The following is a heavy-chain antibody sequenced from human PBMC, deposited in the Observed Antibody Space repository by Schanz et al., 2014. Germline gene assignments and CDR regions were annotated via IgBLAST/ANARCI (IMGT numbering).Heavy chain of an antibody. CDR1: GFTFSDYY. Sequence: QVQLVESGGGLVKPGGSLRLSCAASGFTFSDYYMSWIRQAPGKGLEWVSYISGSATTIYYADSVKGRFTISRDNAKNSLYLQMHSLRPEDTALYYCAKVQTHTLYGGNSCFDYWGQGTLVTVSS. CDR3: AKVQTHTLYGGNSCFDY. D-gene: IGHD2-21*02. V-gene: IGHV3-11*01. J-gene: IGHJ4*02. CDR2: ISGSATTI.